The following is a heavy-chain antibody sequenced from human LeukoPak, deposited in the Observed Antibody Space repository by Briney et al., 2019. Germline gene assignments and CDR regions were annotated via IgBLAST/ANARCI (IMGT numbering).Heavy chain of an antibody. Sequence: VASVKVSCKASGYTFTGYYMHWVRQAPGQGLEWMGWINPNSGGTNYAQKFQGRVTMTRDTSISTAYMELSRLRSDDTAVYYCARLDYYDSSGRDAFDIWGQGTMVTVSS. CDR3: ARLDYYDSSGRDAFDI. D-gene: IGHD3-22*01. CDR1: GYTFTGYY. V-gene: IGHV1-2*02. J-gene: IGHJ3*02. CDR2: INPNSGGT.